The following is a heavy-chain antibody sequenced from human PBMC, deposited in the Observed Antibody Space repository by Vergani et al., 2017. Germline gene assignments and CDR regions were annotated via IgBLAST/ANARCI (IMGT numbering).Heavy chain of an antibody. V-gene: IGHV3-21*01. CDR3: ARSTVTTYYYSGMDV. D-gene: IGHD4-17*01. Sequence: EVQLLESGGGLVKPGGSLRLSCAASGFTFSSYSMNWVRQAPGKGLEWVSCISSSSSYIYYADSVKGRFTISRDNAKNSLYLQMNSLRAEDTAVYYCARSTVTTYYYSGMDVWGQGTTVTVSS. CDR2: ISSSSSYI. CDR1: GFTFSSYS. J-gene: IGHJ6*02.